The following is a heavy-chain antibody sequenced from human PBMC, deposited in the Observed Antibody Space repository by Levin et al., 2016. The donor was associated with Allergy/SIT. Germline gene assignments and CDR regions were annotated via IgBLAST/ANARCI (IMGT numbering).Heavy chain of an antibody. Sequence: WIRQPPGKGLEWVAVIWYDGSNKYYADSVKGRFTISRDNSKNTLYLQMNSLRAEDTAVYYCARLRTGYCSGGSCYGVSYYYYMDVWGKGTTVTVSS. J-gene: IGHJ6*03. CDR3: ARLRTGYCSGGSCYGVSYYYYMDV. CDR2: IWYDGSNK. D-gene: IGHD2-15*01. V-gene: IGHV3-33*01.